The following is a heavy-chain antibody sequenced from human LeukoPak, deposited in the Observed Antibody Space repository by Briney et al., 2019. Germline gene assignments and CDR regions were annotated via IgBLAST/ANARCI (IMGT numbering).Heavy chain of an antibody. CDR3: AKDSGFYYMDV. CDR1: GFTFSSYG. D-gene: IGHD5-12*01. Sequence: PGGSLRLSCAASGFTFSSYGMHWVRQAPGKGLEWVAFIWYDGSNKYYADSVKGRFTISRDNSKNTLYLQMNSLRAEDTAVYYCAKDSGFYYMDVWGKGTTVTVSS. J-gene: IGHJ6*03. V-gene: IGHV3-30*02. CDR2: IWYDGSNK.